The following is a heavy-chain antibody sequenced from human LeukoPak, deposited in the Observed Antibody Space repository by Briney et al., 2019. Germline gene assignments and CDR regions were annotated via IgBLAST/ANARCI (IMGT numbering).Heavy chain of an antibody. D-gene: IGHD3-10*01. CDR1: GGTFSSYA. V-gene: IGHV1-69*01. J-gene: IGHJ4*02. CDR3: ARDLGDGARGVNGGYFDY. Sequence: SVKVSCTASGGTFSSYAISWVRQAPGQGLEWMGGIIPIFGTANYAQKFQGRVTITADESASTAYMELSSLRSEDTAVYYCARDLGDGARGVNGGYFDYWGQGTLVTVSS. CDR2: IIPIFGTA.